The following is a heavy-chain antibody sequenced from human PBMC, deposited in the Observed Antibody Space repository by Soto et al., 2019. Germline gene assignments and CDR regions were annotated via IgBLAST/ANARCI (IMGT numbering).Heavy chain of an antibody. D-gene: IGHD1-1*01. J-gene: IGHJ3*02. Sequence: GGSLRLSCAASGFTFSGSAMHWVRQASGKGLEWVGRIRSKANSYATAYAASVKGRFTISRDDSKNTAYLQMNSLKTEDTAVYYCTRGVERRAFDIWGQGTMVTVSS. V-gene: IGHV3-73*01. CDR2: IRSKANSYAT. CDR3: TRGVERRAFDI. CDR1: GFTFSGSA.